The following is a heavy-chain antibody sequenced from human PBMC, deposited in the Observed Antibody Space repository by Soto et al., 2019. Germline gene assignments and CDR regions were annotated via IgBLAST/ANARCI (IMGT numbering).Heavy chain of an antibody. CDR2: INHSGST. CDR1: GGSFSGYY. V-gene: IGHV4-34*01. Sequence: SETLSLTCAVYGGSFSGYYWSWIRQPPGKGLEWIGEINHSGSTNYNPSLKSRVTISVDTSKNQFSLKLSSVTAADTAVYYCARAHYCSGGSCYPYYFDYWGQGTLVTVSS. J-gene: IGHJ4*02. CDR3: ARAHYCSGGSCYPYYFDY. D-gene: IGHD2-15*01.